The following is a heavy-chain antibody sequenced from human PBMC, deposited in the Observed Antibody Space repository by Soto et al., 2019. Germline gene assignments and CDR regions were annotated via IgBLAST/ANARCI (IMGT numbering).Heavy chain of an antibody. D-gene: IGHD3-3*01. Sequence: ASVKVSCKASGYTFTSYAMHWVRQAPGQRLEWMGWINAGNGNTKYSQKFQGRVTITRDTSASTAYMELSSLRSEDTAVYYCASMISDFWSGPPYYYMDVWGKGTTVTSP. CDR1: GYTFTSYA. CDR3: ASMISDFWSGPPYYYMDV. J-gene: IGHJ6*03. V-gene: IGHV1-3*01. CDR2: INAGNGNT.